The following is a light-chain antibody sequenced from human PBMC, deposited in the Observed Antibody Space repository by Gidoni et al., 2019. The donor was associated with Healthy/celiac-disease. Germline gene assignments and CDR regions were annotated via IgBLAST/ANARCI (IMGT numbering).Light chain of an antibody. CDR3: QAWDAGGV. J-gene: IGLJ2*01. Sequence: SYELTQPPSVSGSPGQTASITCTGHKLGDKYACWYQRKPGQSPVLVIYQDSKRPSGIPERFSGSNSGNTATLTISGTQAMDEADYYCQAWDAGGVFGGGTKLTVL. CDR2: QDS. V-gene: IGLV3-1*01. CDR1: KLGDKY.